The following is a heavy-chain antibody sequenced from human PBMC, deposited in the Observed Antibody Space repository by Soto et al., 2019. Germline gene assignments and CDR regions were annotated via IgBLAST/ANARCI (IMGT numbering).Heavy chain of an antibody. CDR3: ARGSAPTMNR. D-gene: IGHD3-22*01. CDR1: GGSISSYY. J-gene: IGHJ4*02. Sequence: SQTLSLTCIVSGGSISSYYWSWIRQPPGKGLEWIGYIYLRGSTYYNPSLKSRVTISVDTSKNQFSLKLSSVTAADTAVYYCARGSAPTMNRCGQGTLVTVSS. V-gene: IGHV4-59*12. CDR2: IYLRGST.